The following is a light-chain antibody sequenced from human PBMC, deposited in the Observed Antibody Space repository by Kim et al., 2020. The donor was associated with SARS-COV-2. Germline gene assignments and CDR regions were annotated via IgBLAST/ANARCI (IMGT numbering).Light chain of an antibody. Sequence: VSPGERATLSCRASQRVSSSLAWYQQKPGQAPRLLIYGASTRATGIPDRFSGSGSGTEFTLTISSLQSEDFAVYYCQQYNNWPQTFGQGTKVDIK. CDR2: GAS. J-gene: IGKJ1*01. V-gene: IGKV3-15*01. CDR1: QRVSSS. CDR3: QQYNNWPQT.